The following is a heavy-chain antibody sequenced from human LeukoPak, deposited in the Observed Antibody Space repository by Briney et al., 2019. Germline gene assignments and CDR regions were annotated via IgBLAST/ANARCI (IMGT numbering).Heavy chain of an antibody. Sequence: GGSLRLSCAASGFTFSNYWMHWVRQVPGKGLVWVSRINDLGTSTNYADSVRGRFTISRDDAKNTLYLQMNSLRDEDTAVYYCARGGGAYHFDYWGRGTLVTVSS. J-gene: IGHJ4*02. CDR2: INDLGTST. V-gene: IGHV3-74*01. CDR3: ARGGGAYHFDY. D-gene: IGHD2-2*02. CDR1: GFTFSNYW.